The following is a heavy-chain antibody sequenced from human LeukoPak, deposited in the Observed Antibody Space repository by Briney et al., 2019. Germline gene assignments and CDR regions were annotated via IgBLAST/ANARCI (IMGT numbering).Heavy chain of an antibody. CDR3: ARELKGYCSGGRCPEGGWFDP. J-gene: IGHJ5*02. V-gene: IGHV4-61*01. CDR1: GGSVSSGSSY. Sequence: PSETLSLTCTVSGGSVSSGSSYWSWIRQPPGKGLEWIGYIYYSGSTNYSPSLKSRVTISEDTSKNQFSLKLSSVTAADTAVYYCARELKGYCSGGRCPEGGWFDPWGQGTLVTVSS. CDR2: IYYSGST. D-gene: IGHD2-15*01.